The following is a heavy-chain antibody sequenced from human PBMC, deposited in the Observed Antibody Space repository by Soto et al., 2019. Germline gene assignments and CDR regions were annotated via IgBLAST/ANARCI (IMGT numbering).Heavy chain of an antibody. V-gene: IGHV4-4*02. CDR2: IYHGGNT. J-gene: IGHJ5*02. CDR3: ARNRWLDT. CDR1: GGSISSSDW. Sequence: QVQLQESGPGLVKPSGTLSLTCAVSGGSISSSDWCSWVRQPPGKGLEWIGEIYHGGNTNYNPSLKSRLTISIDKSKNQISLKLTSVTAADTAVYYCARNRWLDTWGQGTLVTVSS.